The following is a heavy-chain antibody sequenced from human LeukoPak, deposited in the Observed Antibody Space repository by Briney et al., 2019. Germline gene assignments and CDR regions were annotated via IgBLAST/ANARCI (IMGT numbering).Heavy chain of an antibody. CDR3: ARETRDTAMVTDYYYYYGMDV. J-gene: IGHJ6*02. D-gene: IGHD5-18*01. V-gene: IGHV4-59*06. CDR1: GGSISSYY. Sequence: SETLSLTCTVSGGSISSYYWSWIRQHPGKGLEWIGYIYYSGSTYYNPSLESRVTISVDTSKSQFSLKLSSVTAADTAVYYCARETRDTAMVTDYYYYYGMDVWGQGTTVTVSS. CDR2: IYYSGST.